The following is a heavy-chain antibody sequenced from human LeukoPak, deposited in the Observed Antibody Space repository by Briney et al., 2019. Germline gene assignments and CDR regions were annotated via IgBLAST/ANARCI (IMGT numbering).Heavy chain of an antibody. CDR1: GFTFSDYY. CDR3: ARVRYCSSTSCEGPYYFDY. V-gene: IGHV3-11*06. CDR2: ISSSSSYT. D-gene: IGHD2-2*01. Sequence: GGSLRLSCAASGFTFSDYYMSWIRQAPGKGLEWVSYISSSSSYTNYADSVKGRFIISRDNAKNSLYLQMNSLRAEDTAVYYCARVRYCSSTSCEGPYYFDYWGQGTLVTVSS. J-gene: IGHJ4*02.